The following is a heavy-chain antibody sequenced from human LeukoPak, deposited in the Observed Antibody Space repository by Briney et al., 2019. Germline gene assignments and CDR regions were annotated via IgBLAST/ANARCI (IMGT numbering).Heavy chain of an antibody. Sequence: GGSLRLPCAASGFTFSSYAMSCVRQAPGKGLEWVSAISGSGVGTYYADSVKGRFTISRDNSKNTLFLQMNSLRAEDTAVYYCAKGSYYYDSSGYFYFDYWGQGTLVTVSS. CDR2: ISGSGVGT. D-gene: IGHD3-22*01. CDR1: GFTFSSYA. V-gene: IGHV3-23*01. CDR3: AKGSYYYDSSGYFYFDY. J-gene: IGHJ4*02.